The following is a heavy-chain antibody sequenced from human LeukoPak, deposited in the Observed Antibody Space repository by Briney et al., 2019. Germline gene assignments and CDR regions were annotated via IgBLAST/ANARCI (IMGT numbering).Heavy chain of an antibody. CDR3: ANWGYSSGFKGY. Sequence: GGSLRLSCAASGFTFSSYGMSWARQAPGKGLEWVAVISYDGSNKYYADSVKGRFTISRDNSKNTLYLQMNSLRAEDTAVYYCANWGYSSGFKGYWGQGTLVTVSS. V-gene: IGHV3-30*18. J-gene: IGHJ4*02. CDR2: ISYDGSNK. CDR1: GFTFSSYG. D-gene: IGHD6-19*01.